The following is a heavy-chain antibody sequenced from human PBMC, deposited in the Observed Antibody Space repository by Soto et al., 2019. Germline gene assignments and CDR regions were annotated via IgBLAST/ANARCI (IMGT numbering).Heavy chain of an antibody. V-gene: IGHV3-15*07. D-gene: IGHD2-21*02. Sequence: EVQLVESGGGSVKPGGSLRLTCAASGFTFSDIWMFWVRQAPGKGLEWVGRITSRTQGGTTHYAAPVAGRFTVSRDDSKNTLFLQMDSLKIQDTAIYYCSTRWVTGGDFAYWGQGALVTVSS. CDR3: STRWVTGGDFAY. CDR2: ITSRTQGGTT. J-gene: IGHJ4*02. CDR1: GFTFSDIW.